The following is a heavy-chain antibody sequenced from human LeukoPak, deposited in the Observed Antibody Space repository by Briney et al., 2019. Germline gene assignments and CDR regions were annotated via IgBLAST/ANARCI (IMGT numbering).Heavy chain of an antibody. CDR3: AREPIVGTGNYFDY. Sequence: KTSETLSLTCTVSGGSISSGGYYWSWIRQHPGKGLEWIGYIYYSGSTYYNPSLKSRVTISVDTSKNQFSLKLSSVTAADTAADTAVYFCAREPIVGTGNYFDYWGQGTLVTVSS. CDR2: IYYSGST. CDR1: GGSISSGGYY. V-gene: IGHV4-31*03. D-gene: IGHD1-26*01. J-gene: IGHJ4*02.